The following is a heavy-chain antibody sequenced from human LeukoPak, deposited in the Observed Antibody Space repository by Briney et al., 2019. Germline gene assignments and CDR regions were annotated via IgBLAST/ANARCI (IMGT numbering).Heavy chain of an antibody. Sequence: GGSLRLSCAASGFTFSSYEMNWVRQAPGKGLEWVSYISSSGSTIYYADSVKGRFTISRDNSKNTLYLEMNSLRAEDTAVYYCARGRSGLDYWGQGTLVTVSS. CDR1: GFTFSSYE. CDR3: ARGRSGLDY. D-gene: IGHD3-3*01. V-gene: IGHV3-48*03. CDR2: ISSSGSTI. J-gene: IGHJ4*02.